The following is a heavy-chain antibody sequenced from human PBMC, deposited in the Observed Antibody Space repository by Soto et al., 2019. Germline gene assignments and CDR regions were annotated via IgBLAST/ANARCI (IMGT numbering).Heavy chain of an antibody. CDR2: INPASSET. D-gene: IGHD3-3*01. CDR3: APYYNFWSA. Sequence: PGESLKNSCKGSGYSLTSYWMGWVRQKPGKRLEWMGLINPASSETGYSPSFQGQVTISADKSISTAYLQWSSLKASDTAMYYCAPYYNFWSAWGQGTLVTVSS. V-gene: IGHV5-51*01. CDR1: GYSLTSYW. J-gene: IGHJ5*02.